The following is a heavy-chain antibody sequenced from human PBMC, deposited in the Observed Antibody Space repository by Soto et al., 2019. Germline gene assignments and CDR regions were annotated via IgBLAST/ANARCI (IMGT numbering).Heavy chain of an antibody. CDR2: IYYSGST. Sequence: QLQLQESGPGLVKPSETLSLTCTVSGGSISSSSYYWGWIRQPPGKGLEWIGSIYYSGSTYYNPSLKSRVTISVDTSKNQFSLKLSSVTAADTAVYYCARHYIVESWYSSGWSGPWGQGTLVTVSS. V-gene: IGHV4-39*01. CDR1: GGSISSSSYY. J-gene: IGHJ5*02. D-gene: IGHD6-19*01. CDR3: ARHYIVESWYSSGWSGP.